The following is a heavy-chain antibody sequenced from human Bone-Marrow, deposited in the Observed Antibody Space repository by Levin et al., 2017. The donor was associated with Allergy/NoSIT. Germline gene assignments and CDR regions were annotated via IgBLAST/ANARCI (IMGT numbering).Heavy chain of an antibody. CDR1: GGSFSGYY. D-gene: IGHD3-22*01. V-gene: IGHV4-34*01. Sequence: SQTLSLTCAVYGGSFSGYYWSWIRQPPGKGLEWIGEINHSGSTNYNPSLKSRVTISVDTSKNQFSLKLSSVTAADTAVYYCARGRVIVVIGEFDYWGQGTLVTVSS. CDR3: ARGRVIVVIGEFDY. J-gene: IGHJ4*02. CDR2: INHSGST.